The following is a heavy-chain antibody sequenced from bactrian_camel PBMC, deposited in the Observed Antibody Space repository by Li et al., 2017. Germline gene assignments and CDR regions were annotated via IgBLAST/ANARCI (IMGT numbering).Heavy chain of an antibody. V-gene: IGHV3S1*01. J-gene: IGHJ4*01. CDR3: ADDNDGWVTQLGSCDNL. CDR1: GDSNSRYR. CDR2: IHTGDKST. D-gene: IGHD5*01. Sequence: HVQLVESGGGSVQAGGSLRLSCVASGDSNSRYRMAWFRQAPGKKREGVASIHTGDKSTEYADSVKDRFTVSWDKSKNTVYLQMNSLKPEDTAVYYCADDNDGWVTQLGSCDNLWGEGTQVTVS.